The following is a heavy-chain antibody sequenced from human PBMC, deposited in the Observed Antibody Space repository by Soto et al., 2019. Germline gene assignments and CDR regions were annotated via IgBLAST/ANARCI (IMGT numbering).Heavy chain of an antibody. Sequence: SETLSLTCAVSGGSISSGAYSWSWIRQPPGKGLEWVGYIYHSGSTNYNPSLKSRVTISVDTSKNQFSLKLNSVTAADTAVYYCARRYGSAFDFWGQGTMVTVSS. CDR2: IYHSGST. V-gene: IGHV4-61*08. CDR3: ARRYGSAFDF. D-gene: IGHD3-10*01. J-gene: IGHJ3*01. CDR1: GGSISSGAYS.